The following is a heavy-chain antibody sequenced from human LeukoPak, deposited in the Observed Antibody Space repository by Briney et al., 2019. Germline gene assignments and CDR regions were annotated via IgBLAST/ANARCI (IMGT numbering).Heavy chain of an antibody. CDR2: IYYSGST. CDR3: AGHWRPEGSGSFFDY. J-gene: IGHJ4*02. CDR1: GDSISSSSSY. V-gene: IGHV4-39*01. D-gene: IGHD3-10*01. Sequence: PSETLSLTCTVSGDSISSSSSYWGWIRQPPGEGLEWIGSIYYSGSTYYNPSLKSRVTISVDTSKNQFSLKLSSVTAADTAVYYCAGHWRPEGSGSFFDYWGQGTLVTVSS.